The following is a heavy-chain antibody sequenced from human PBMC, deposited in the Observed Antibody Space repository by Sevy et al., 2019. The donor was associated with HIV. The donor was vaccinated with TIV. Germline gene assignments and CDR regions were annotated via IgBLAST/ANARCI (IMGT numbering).Heavy chain of an antibody. V-gene: IGHV4-31*03. J-gene: IGHJ3*02. Sequence: SETLSLTCTVSGGSISSGGYYWSWIRQHPGKGLEWIGYIYYSGSTYYNPSLKSRVTISVDMSKNQFSLKLSSVTAADTAVYYCARDGYCGGDCYSNGAFDIWGQGTMVTVSS. D-gene: IGHD2-21*02. CDR1: GGSISSGGYY. CDR3: ARDGYCGGDCYSNGAFDI. CDR2: IYYSGST.